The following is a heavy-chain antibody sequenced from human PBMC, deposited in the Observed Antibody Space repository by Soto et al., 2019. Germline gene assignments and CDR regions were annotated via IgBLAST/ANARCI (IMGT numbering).Heavy chain of an antibody. CDR1: GGSISSYS. J-gene: IGHJ5*02. V-gene: IGHV4-59*01. D-gene: IGHD1-26*01. Sequence: SETLSLTCTVSGGSISSYSWSWIRQPPGKGLEWIGYIYYSGSTNYNPSLKSRVTISVDTSKNQFSLKLSSVTAADTAVYYCARPLVGATTWFDPWGQGTLVTVSS. CDR3: ARPLVGATTWFDP. CDR2: IYYSGST.